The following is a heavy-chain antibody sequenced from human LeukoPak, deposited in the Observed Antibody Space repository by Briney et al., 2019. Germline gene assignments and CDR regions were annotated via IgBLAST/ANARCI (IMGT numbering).Heavy chain of an antibody. D-gene: IGHD5-24*01. CDR2: ISPSGDDT. CDR1: GFTFSNYW. CDR3: AKDQFDGYNAFAY. V-gene: IGHV3-23*01. J-gene: IGHJ4*02. Sequence: GGSLRLSCAASGFTFSNYWMNWVRQAPGKGLEWVSGISPSGDDTNYADSVKGRFTISRDNFKNTLYLQMNSLRAEDTAVYYCAKDQFDGYNAFAYWGQGTLVTVSS.